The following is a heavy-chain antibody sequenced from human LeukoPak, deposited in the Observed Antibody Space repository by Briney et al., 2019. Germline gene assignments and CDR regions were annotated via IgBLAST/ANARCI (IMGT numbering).Heavy chain of an antibody. CDR3: ARVGTIFGVVIIWYFDL. CDR1: GYTFTGYY. CDR2: INPNSGGT. Sequence: ASVKVSCKASGYTFTGYYMRWVRQAPGQGLEWMGWINPNSGGTNYAQKFQGRVTMTRDTSISTAYMELNRLRSDDTAVYYCARVGTIFGVVIIWYFDLWGRGTLVTVSS. J-gene: IGHJ2*01. D-gene: IGHD3-3*01. V-gene: IGHV1-2*02.